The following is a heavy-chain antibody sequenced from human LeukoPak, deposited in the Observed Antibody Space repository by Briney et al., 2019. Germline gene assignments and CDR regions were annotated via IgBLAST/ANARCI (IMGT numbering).Heavy chain of an antibody. Sequence: ASVKVSCKASGYTFTSYDINWVRQAPGQGLEWMGWISAYNGNTNYAQKLQGRVTMTTDTPTRIAYMELRSLRSDDTAVYFCARARSVSDYWGQGTLVTVSS. V-gene: IGHV1-18*01. CDR1: GYTFTSYD. CDR2: ISAYNGNT. D-gene: IGHD3-16*01. J-gene: IGHJ4*02. CDR3: ARARSVSDY.